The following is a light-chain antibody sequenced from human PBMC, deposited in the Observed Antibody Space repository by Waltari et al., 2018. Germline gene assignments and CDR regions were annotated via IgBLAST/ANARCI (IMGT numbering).Light chain of an antibody. CDR2: GAS. Sequence: EIVMTQSPATLSVSPGERATLSCSASQRISSNLVWYQHKPGQAPRVLIYGASTRATCIPARFSGSGSWTEFTLTITSLQSEDFAVYYCLQYKNWPPLYTFGQGTKLEI. J-gene: IGKJ2*01. CDR3: LQYKNWPPLYT. V-gene: IGKV3-15*01. CDR1: QRISSN.